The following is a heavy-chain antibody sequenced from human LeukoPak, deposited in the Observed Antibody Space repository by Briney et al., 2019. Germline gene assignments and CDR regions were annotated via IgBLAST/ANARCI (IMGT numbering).Heavy chain of an antibody. CDR2: MNPNSGNT. V-gene: IGHV1-8*03. CDR3: ARDNSVGDYAWWFDP. CDR1: GYTFTSYD. D-gene: IGHD1-26*01. Sequence: ASVKVSCKASGYTFTSYDIKWVRQATGQGLEWMGWMNPNSGNTGYAQKFQGRVTITRNTSISTAYMELSSLRSEDTAVYYCARDNSVGDYAWWFDPWGQGTLVTVSS. J-gene: IGHJ5*02.